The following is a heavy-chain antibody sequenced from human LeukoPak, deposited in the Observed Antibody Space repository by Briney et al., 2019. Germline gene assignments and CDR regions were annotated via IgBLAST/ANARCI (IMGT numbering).Heavy chain of an antibody. V-gene: IGHV3-9*01. CDR2: ISWNSGSI. CDR3: AKFIAVVGLGD. Sequence: GRSLRLSCAASGFTFDDYAMHWVRQAPGKGLEWVSGISWNSGSIGYADSVKGRFTISRDNAKNSLYLQMNSLRAEDTALYYCAKFIAVVGLGDWGQGTLVTVSS. J-gene: IGHJ4*02. CDR1: GFTFDDYA. D-gene: IGHD6-13*01.